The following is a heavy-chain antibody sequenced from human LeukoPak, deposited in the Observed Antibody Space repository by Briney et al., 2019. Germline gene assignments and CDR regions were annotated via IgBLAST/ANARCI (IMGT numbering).Heavy chain of an antibody. Sequence: PGGSLRLSCAASGFTFSSYWMSWVRQAPGKWREWVANIKYDGSEKDYVDSVKGRFTISRDNAKNSLHLQMNSLRAEDTAVYYCARGIEADGLFFDYWGQGTLVTVFS. J-gene: IGHJ4*02. CDR2: IKYDGSEK. CDR1: GFTFSSYW. CDR3: ARGIEADGLFFDY. D-gene: IGHD6-13*01. V-gene: IGHV3-7*04.